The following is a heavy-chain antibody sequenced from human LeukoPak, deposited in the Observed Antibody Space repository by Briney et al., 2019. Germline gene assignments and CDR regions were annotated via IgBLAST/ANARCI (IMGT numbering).Heavy chain of an antibody. Sequence: PGESLMISCKGSGYRFTSYWIGWVRQMPGKGLEWMGIIYPGDSDTRYSPSFQGQVTISAGKSISTAYLQWSSLKASDTAMYYCARSSLAENYFDYWGQGTLVTVSS. D-gene: IGHD6-6*01. CDR3: ARSSLAENYFDY. CDR1: GYRFTSYW. V-gene: IGHV5-51*01. CDR2: IYPGDSDT. J-gene: IGHJ4*02.